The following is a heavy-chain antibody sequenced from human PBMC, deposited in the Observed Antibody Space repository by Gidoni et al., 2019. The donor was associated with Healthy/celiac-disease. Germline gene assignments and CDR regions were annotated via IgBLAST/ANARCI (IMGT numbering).Heavy chain of an antibody. CDR1: AFTFDDYA. CDR3: AKDTAVTTYYFDY. V-gene: IGHV3-43*02. Sequence: EVQLVESGGGVVQPGGSLRLSCAASAFTFDDYAITWVRQAPGKGLGWVSRISGDGGSTYYADYVKGRFTIFRDNSKNSLYLQMNSLRTEDTALYYCAKDTAVTTYYFDYWGQGTLVTVSS. CDR2: ISGDGGST. J-gene: IGHJ4*02. D-gene: IGHD4-4*01.